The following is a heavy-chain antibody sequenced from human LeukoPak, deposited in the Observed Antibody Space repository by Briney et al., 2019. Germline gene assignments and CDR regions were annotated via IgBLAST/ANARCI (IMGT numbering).Heavy chain of an antibody. CDR2: IKQDGSEK. CDR3: ARSLPYSSSWYPDI. J-gene: IGHJ3*02. D-gene: IGHD6-13*01. Sequence: GGSLRLSCAASGFTFSNEMNWVRQAPGKGLEWVANIKQDGSEKYYVDSVKGRFTISRDNAKNSLYLQMNSLRAEDTALYYCARSLPYSSSWYPDIWGQGTMVTVSS. CDR1: GFTFSNE. V-gene: IGHV3-7*03.